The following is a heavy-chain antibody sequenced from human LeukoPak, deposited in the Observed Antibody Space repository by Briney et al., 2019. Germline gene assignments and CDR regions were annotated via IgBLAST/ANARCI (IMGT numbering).Heavy chain of an antibody. D-gene: IGHD5-12*01. CDR2: IRYDGSNK. CDR3: AKDHGVATFQSYFDY. CDR1: GFTFSSYG. J-gene: IGHJ4*02. Sequence: GGSLRLSCAASGFTFSSYGMHWVRQAPGKGLEWVAFIRYDGSNKYYADSVKGRFTISRDNSKNTLYLQMNSLRAEDTAVYYCAKDHGVATFQSYFDYWGQGTLVTVSS. V-gene: IGHV3-30*02.